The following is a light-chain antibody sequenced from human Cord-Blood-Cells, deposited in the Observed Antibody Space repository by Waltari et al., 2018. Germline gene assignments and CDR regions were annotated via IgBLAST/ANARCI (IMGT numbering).Light chain of an antibody. CDR3: QQYYSYPFT. CDR2: AAS. Sequence: AIRMTQSPSSFSASTGDRVTITCRASPGISSDLAWYQQKPGKAPKLLIYAASTLQSGVPSRFSGSGSGTDFTLTISCLQSEDFATYYCQQYYSYPFTFGPGTKVDIK. CDR1: PGISSD. J-gene: IGKJ3*01. V-gene: IGKV1-8*01.